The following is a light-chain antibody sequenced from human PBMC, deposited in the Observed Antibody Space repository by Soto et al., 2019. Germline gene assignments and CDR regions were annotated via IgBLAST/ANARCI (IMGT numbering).Light chain of an antibody. Sequence: QSVLAQPPSVSGSPGQSITISCTGTSSDSGHYDYVSWFQQPPGKAPKLMIYRVTNRPSGVSNRYSGSKSGNSGPLTISGLQADDEADYYCCSLTTSHTYVFGSGTTVTVL. CDR2: RVT. V-gene: IGLV2-14*03. CDR3: CSLTTSHTYV. CDR1: SSDSGHYDY. J-gene: IGLJ1*01.